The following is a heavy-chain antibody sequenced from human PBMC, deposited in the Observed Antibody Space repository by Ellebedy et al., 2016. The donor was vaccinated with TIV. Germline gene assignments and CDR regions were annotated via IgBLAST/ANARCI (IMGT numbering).Heavy chain of an antibody. CDR1: GFTYINYA. CDR2: VGCDLTT. CDR3: AKFLNRGSGWPFDY. J-gene: IGHJ4*02. Sequence: GESLKISCAASGFTYINYAMSWVRQAPGKGLEWVSAVGCDLTTHSADSVEGRFTISRDNSKNTMFLQMNSLRAEDTAIYYCAKFLNRGSGWPFDYWGQGILVTVSS. V-gene: IGHV3-23*01. D-gene: IGHD6-19*01.